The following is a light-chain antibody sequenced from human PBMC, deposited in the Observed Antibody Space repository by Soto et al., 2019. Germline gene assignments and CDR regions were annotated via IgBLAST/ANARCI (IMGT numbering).Light chain of an antibody. Sequence: DIPMTQSPSTLSASVGDRVTITCRASQSISSWLAWYQQKPGKAPRLLIYKASNVESGVPSMFSGSGSGTEFTLTISSLQPDDSATYYCQQYNDNWTFGQGTKVEIK. CDR2: KAS. CDR1: QSISSW. V-gene: IGKV1-5*03. J-gene: IGKJ1*01. CDR3: QQYNDNWT.